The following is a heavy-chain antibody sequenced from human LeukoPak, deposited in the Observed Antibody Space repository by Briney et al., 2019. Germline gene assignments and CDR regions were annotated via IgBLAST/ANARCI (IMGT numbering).Heavy chain of an antibody. Sequence: HGESLRISCKGSGYNFTSYWIGWVRRMPGKGLEWMGIIYPGDSDTRYSPSFQGQVTISADKSISTAYLQWSSLKASDTAMYYCARRRYCSGGSCYWADFDYWGQGTLVIVSS. J-gene: IGHJ4*02. CDR2: IYPGDSDT. V-gene: IGHV5-51*01. CDR3: ARRRYCSGGSCYWADFDY. CDR1: GYNFTSYW. D-gene: IGHD2-15*01.